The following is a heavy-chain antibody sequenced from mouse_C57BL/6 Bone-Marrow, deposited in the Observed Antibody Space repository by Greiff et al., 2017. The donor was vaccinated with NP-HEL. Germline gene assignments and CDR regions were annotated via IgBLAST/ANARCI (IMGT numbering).Heavy chain of an antibody. D-gene: IGHD2-4*01. Sequence: EVQRVESGGGLVKPGGSLKLSCAASGFTFSSYAMSWVRQTPEKRLEWVATISDGGSYTYYPDNVKGRFTISRDNAKNNLYLQMSHLKSEDTAMYYCAKGLLLPRGDYWGQGTSVTVSS. CDR1: GFTFSSYA. V-gene: IGHV5-4*01. CDR3: AKGLLLPRGDY. CDR2: ISDGGSYT. J-gene: IGHJ4*01.